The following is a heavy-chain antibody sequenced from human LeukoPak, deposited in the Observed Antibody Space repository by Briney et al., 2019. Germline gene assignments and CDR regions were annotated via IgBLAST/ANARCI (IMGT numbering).Heavy chain of an antibody. CDR2: IYSGGST. D-gene: IGHD3-3*01. Sequence: PGGSLRLSCAASGFTVSSNYMSWVRQAPGKGLEWVSVIYSGGSTYYADSVKGRFTISRDNSKNTLYLQMNSLRAEDTAVYYCARDFSSGSSGYYYYMDVWGKGTTVTVSS. V-gene: IGHV3-66*02. J-gene: IGHJ6*03. CDR3: ARDFSSGSSGYYYYMDV. CDR1: GFTVSSNY.